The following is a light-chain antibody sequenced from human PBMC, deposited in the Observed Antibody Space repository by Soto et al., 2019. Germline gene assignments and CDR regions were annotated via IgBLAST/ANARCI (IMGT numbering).Light chain of an antibody. J-gene: IGKJ2*01. CDR2: AAS. CDR1: QSVSSSY. V-gene: IGKV3-20*01. Sequence: EIVLTQSPGTLSLSPGERATLSCRASQSVSSSYLVWYQQKPGQAPRLLIDAASSRATGIPDRFSGSGSGTDFTLTISRLEPEDFAVYYCQQHTSSPHMYTFGQGTKPEI. CDR3: QQHTSSPHMYT.